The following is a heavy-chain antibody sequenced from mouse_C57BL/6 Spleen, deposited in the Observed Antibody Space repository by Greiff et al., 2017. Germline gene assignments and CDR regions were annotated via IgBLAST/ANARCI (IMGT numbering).Heavy chain of an antibody. J-gene: IGHJ2*01. CDR2: INPSSGYT. CDR3: AKGAYDGYFYFDY. Sequence: VQLQQSGAELAKPGASVKLSCKASGYTFTSYWMHWVKQRPGQGLEWIGYINPSSGYTKYNQKFKDKATLTADKSSSTAYMQLSSLTYEDSAVYYCAKGAYDGYFYFDYWGQGTTLTVSS. V-gene: IGHV1-7*01. D-gene: IGHD2-3*01. CDR1: GYTFTSYW.